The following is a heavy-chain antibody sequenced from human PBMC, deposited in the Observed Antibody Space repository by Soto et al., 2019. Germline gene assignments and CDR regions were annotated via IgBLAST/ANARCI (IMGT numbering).Heavy chain of an antibody. J-gene: IGHJ4*02. V-gene: IGHV5-51*01. CDR1: GYSFTSYW. CDR2: IYPGDSDT. Sequence: GESLKISCKGSGYSFTSYWIGWVRQMPGKGLEWMGIIYPGDSDTRYSPSFQGQVTISADKSISTAYLQWSSLKASDTAMYYCARSPREVSSDYYDSSGYCYVKPYYFDYWGQGTLVTVSS. CDR3: ARSPREVSSDYYDSSGYCYVKPYYFDY. D-gene: IGHD3-22*01.